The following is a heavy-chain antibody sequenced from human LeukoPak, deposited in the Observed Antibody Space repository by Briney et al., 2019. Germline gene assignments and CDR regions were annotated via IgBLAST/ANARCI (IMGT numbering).Heavy chain of an antibody. CDR3: ARQQIYVDTGLVDYFDY. Sequence: SETLSLTCTVSGGSISSYYWSWIRQPPGKGLEWIGYMYYSGTTNYNPSLRSRVIISADTSKNQFSLQVSSVTAADTAVYYCARQQIYVDTGLVDYFDYWGQGILVTVSS. D-gene: IGHD5-18*01. CDR1: GGSISSYY. V-gene: IGHV4-59*01. CDR2: MYYSGTT. J-gene: IGHJ4*02.